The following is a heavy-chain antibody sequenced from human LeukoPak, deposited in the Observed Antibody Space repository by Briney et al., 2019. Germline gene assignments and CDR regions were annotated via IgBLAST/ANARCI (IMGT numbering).Heavy chain of an antibody. J-gene: IGHJ4*02. CDR2: ISAGGGST. D-gene: IGHD2-2*01. CDR1: GFTFSSYA. V-gene: IGHV3-23*01. CDR3: AKSARCRSTSCYAELDY. Sequence: GGSLRLSCAASGFTFSSYAMSWVRQAPGKGLEWVSAISAGGGSTYYADSVKGRFTISRDNSKNTLYLQMNSLRAEDTAVYYCAKSARCRSTSCYAELDYWGQGTLVTVSS.